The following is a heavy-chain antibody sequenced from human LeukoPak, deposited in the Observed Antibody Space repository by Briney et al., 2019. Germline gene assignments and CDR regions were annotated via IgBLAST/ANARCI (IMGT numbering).Heavy chain of an antibody. CDR3: AKLVVVPAAIVRGDY. D-gene: IGHD2-2*01. CDR1: GFTFSSYG. V-gene: IGHV3-30*02. J-gene: IGHJ4*02. Sequence: GGSLRLSCAASGFTFSSYGMHWVRQAPGKGLVGVAFIRYDGSNKYYADSVKGRFTISRDNSKNTLYLQMNSLRAEDTAVYYCAKLVVVPAAIVRGDYWGQGTLVTVSS. CDR2: IRYDGSNK.